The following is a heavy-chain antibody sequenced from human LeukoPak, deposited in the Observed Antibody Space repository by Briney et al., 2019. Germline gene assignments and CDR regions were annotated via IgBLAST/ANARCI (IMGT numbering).Heavy chain of an antibody. CDR1: GGSISSYY. D-gene: IGHD3-9*01. J-gene: IGHJ3*02. Sequence: SETLSLTCPVSGGSISSYYWSWIRQPAGKGLEWIGRIYTSGSTNYNPSLKSRVTMSVDTSKNQFSLKLSSVTAADTAVYYCAREDDILTGYYAPIWGQGTMVTVSS. CDR2: IYTSGST. CDR3: AREDDILTGYYAPI. V-gene: IGHV4-4*07.